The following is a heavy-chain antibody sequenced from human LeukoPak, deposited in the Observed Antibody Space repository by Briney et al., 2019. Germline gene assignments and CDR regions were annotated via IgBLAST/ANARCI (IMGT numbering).Heavy chain of an antibody. CDR1: GFTFSSYS. CDR3: VRDLDTVTTAFLVH. Sequence: GGSLRLSCAASGFTFSSYSMNWVRQAPGKGLEWVSSVSRSSRHMYYADSVKGRFTISRDDAKNSLSLQMDSLRAEDSAVYYCVRDLDTVTTAFLVHWGQGTLVTVSS. J-gene: IGHJ4*02. V-gene: IGHV3-21*01. D-gene: IGHD4-11*01. CDR2: VSRSSRHM.